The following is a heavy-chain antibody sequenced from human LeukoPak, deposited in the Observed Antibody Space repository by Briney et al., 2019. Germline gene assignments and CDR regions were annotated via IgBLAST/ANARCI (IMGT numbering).Heavy chain of an antibody. CDR3: ARPFRPFDSGRGDYSFDL. J-gene: IGHJ5*02. CDR1: GFSLSSYA. V-gene: IGHV3-23*01. D-gene: IGHD1-26*01. Sequence: HAGGSLTLSCAVSGFSLSSYATTWVRQPPGEGLEWASAISGSGAYAKKAKTMKGRFTTSRDNSKNALFLQMISLRVEDTAVYYCARPFRPFDSGRGDYSFDLCGRGDVGTVSS. CDR2: ISGSGAYA.